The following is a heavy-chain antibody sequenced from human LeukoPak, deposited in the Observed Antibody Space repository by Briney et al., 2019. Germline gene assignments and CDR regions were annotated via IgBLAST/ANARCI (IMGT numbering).Heavy chain of an antibody. CDR3: ARGLSRRFLEWSYLMDV. J-gene: IGHJ6*02. D-gene: IGHD3-3*01. CDR1: GYTFTSYD. Sequence: ASVKVSCKASGYTFTSYDINWGRQATGQGLEWMGWMNPNSGNTGYAQKFQGRVTMTRNTSISTAYMELSSLRSEDTAVYYCARGLSRRFLEWSYLMDVWGQGTTVTVSS. V-gene: IGHV1-8*01. CDR2: MNPNSGNT.